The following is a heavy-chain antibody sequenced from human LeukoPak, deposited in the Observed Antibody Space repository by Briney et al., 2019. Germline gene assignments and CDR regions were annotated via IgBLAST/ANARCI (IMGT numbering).Heavy chain of an antibody. CDR1: GFTFSSYW. Sequence: GGSLRLSCAASGFTFSSYWMHWVRQAPGKGLVWVSHTNSDDSSTNYADSVKGRFTISRDNVKNTVYLQMNSLRGEDTAVYYCARGLRKVDGMDVWGQGTTVTVSS. CDR3: ARGLRKVDGMDV. J-gene: IGHJ6*02. D-gene: IGHD3-16*01. V-gene: IGHV3-74*01. CDR2: TNSDDSST.